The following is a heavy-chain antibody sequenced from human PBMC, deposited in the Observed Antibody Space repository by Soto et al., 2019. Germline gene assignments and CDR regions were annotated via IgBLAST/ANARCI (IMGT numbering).Heavy chain of an antibody. Sequence: PGGSLRLSCATSGFTFSTFALHWVRQAPGKGLEWVSTISGTGGNTDYADSVKGRFTVSRDKSTNTLYLQMNSLTVEDTAVYYCAKGSYSETFYAWHSWGPGSLVTVSS. J-gene: IGHJ4*02. D-gene: IGHD1-26*01. CDR3: AKGSYSETFYAWHS. CDR1: GFTFSTFA. V-gene: IGHV3-23*01. CDR2: ISGTGGNT.